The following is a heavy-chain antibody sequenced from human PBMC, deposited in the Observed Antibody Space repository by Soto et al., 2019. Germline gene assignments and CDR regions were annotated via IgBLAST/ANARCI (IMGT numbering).Heavy chain of an antibody. CDR1: GFTFSSYG. D-gene: IGHD5-12*01. V-gene: IGHV3-33*01. CDR3: VRAARDSGNDYVYYYGMDV. J-gene: IGHJ6*02. Sequence: QVQLVESGGGVVQPGRSLRLSCAASGFTFSSYGMHWVRQAPGKGLEWVALVWYDGGNKYYADSVKGRFTISRDNSKNALNLQMNSVRDDDTAVYYCVRAARDSGNDYVYYYGMDVWGQGTTFTVSS. CDR2: VWYDGGNK.